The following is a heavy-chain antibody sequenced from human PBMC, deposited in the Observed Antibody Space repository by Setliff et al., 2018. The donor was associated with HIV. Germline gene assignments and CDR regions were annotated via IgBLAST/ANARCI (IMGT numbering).Heavy chain of an antibody. CDR3: ARGKGGIDGPVEFDN. D-gene: IGHD1-1*01. Sequence: SETLSLTCVVSGGSFSGYSWSWIRRSPGKGLEWIGEISQSGTTHYNPSLKRRVTISEDTSKSQLSMKLTSVAAADTAIYYCARGKGGIDGPVEFDNWGQGTPVTV. CDR1: GGSFSGYS. J-gene: IGHJ4*02. V-gene: IGHV4-34*01. CDR2: ISQSGTT.